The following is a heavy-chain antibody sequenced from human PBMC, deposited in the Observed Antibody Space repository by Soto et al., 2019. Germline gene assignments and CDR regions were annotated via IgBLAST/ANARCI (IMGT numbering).Heavy chain of an antibody. D-gene: IGHD1-26*01. CDR3: TRDPYGGSRYYLDS. V-gene: IGHV3-33*01. J-gene: IGHJ4*02. Sequence: PGGSLRLSCAASGFSFSNYAMHWVRQAPGKGLEWVAVIWYDGSNKYYADSVKGRFTISKDNSQTTVYLQMNSLRAEDSAVYYCTRDPYGGSRYYLDSWGQGTLVTVSS. CDR2: IWYDGSNK. CDR1: GFSFSNYA.